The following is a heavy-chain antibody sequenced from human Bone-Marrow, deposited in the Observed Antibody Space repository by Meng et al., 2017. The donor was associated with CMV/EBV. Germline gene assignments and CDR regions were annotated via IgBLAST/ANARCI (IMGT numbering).Heavy chain of an antibody. CDR2: IIPIFGTA. V-gene: IGHV1-69*05. Sequence: SVKVSCKASGGTFSSHAISWVRQAPGQGLEWRGGIIPIFGTANYAQKFQGRVTITTDESTSTAYMELSSLRSEDTAVYYCARTGRSGWSDYHYGMDVWGQGTTVTVSS. D-gene: IGHD6-19*01. J-gene: IGHJ6*02. CDR1: GGTFSSHA. CDR3: ARTGRSGWSDYHYGMDV.